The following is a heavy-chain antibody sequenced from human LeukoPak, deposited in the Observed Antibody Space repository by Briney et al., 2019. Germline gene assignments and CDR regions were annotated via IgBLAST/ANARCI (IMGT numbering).Heavy chain of an antibody. Sequence: PGGSLRLSCAASGFTVSSNYMSWVRQAPGKGLEWVSVIYSGGSTYYADSVKGRFTISRDNSKNTLYLQMNSLRAEDTTVYYCARDLAAAGHFDYWGQGTLVTVSS. J-gene: IGHJ4*02. CDR2: IYSGGST. CDR3: ARDLAAAGHFDY. CDR1: GFTVSSNY. V-gene: IGHV3-53*01. D-gene: IGHD6-13*01.